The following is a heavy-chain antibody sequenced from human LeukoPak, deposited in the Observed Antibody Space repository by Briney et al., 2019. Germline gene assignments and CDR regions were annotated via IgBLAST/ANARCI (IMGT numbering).Heavy chain of an antibody. CDR2: FDPEDGET. CDR1: GYTLTELS. V-gene: IGHV1-24*01. Sequence: ASVKVSCKVSGYTLTELSMHWVRQAPGKGLEWMGGFDPEDGETIYAQKFQGRVTMTEDTSTDTAYMELSSLRSEDTAVYYCATSITFGGVIAPYYFDYWGQGTLVTVSS. CDR3: ATSITFGGVIAPYYFDY. J-gene: IGHJ4*02. D-gene: IGHD3-16*02.